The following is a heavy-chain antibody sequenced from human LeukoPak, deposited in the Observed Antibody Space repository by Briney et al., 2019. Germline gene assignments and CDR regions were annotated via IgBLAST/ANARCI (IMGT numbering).Heavy chain of an antibody. Sequence: GRSLRLSCAASGFTFSSYGTHWVRQAPGKGLEWVAVITYDGSNKYYADSVKGRSTISRDNAKNTLYLQMNSLRAEDTAVYYCAKDARDYGDYSAGFDYWGQGTLVTVSS. J-gene: IGHJ4*02. V-gene: IGHV3-30*18. CDR3: AKDARDYGDYSAGFDY. CDR1: GFTFSSYG. CDR2: ITYDGSNK. D-gene: IGHD4-17*01.